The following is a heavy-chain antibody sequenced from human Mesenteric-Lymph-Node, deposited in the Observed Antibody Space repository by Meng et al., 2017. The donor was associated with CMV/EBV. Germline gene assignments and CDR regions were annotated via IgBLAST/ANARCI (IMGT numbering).Heavy chain of an antibody. CDR3: ARVLDYYGSGSYSLYFDY. V-gene: IGHV4-39*07. D-gene: IGHD3-10*01. CDR1: GGSISSSSYY. J-gene: IGHJ4*02. Sequence: SETLSLTCTVSGGSISSSSYYWGWIRQPPGKGLEWIGSIYYSGSTYYNPSLKSRVTISVDTSKNQFSLKLSSVTAADTAVYYCARVLDYYGSGSYSLYFDYWGQGTPVTVSS. CDR2: IYYSGST.